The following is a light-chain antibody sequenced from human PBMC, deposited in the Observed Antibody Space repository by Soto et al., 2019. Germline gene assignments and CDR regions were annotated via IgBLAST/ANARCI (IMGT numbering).Light chain of an antibody. J-gene: IGKJ2*01. CDR1: QSISRH. CDR2: AAS. V-gene: IGKV1-39*01. Sequence: DIQMTQSPSSLSASLGDRVTITCRASQSISRHLNWYQQKPGKAPRLLIYAASSLQSGVPSRFSGSGSGTDFILTITSLQPEDFAVYYCQHYNNWPEYTFGHGTKLEIK. CDR3: QHYNNWPEYT.